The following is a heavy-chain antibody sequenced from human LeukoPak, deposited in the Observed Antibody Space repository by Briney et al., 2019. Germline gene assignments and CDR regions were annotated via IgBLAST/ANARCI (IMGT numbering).Heavy chain of an antibody. Sequence: GGSLRLSCVASGFTFSDYGMHWVRQAPGKGLEGVAFTRSDGSNTYYADSVRGRFTISRDNSKNTLYLQMNSLRPEDTAVFYCAKGNDFWGGYYYYYYMDVWGKGTTVIVSS. V-gene: IGHV3-30*02. D-gene: IGHD3-3*01. CDR1: GFTFSDYG. CDR3: AKGNDFWGGYYYYYYMDV. J-gene: IGHJ6*03. CDR2: TRSDGSNT.